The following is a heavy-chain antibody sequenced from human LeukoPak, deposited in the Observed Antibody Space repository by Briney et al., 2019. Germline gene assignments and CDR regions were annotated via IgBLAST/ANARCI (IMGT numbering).Heavy chain of an antibody. Sequence: SETLSLTCTVSGGSISSYYWSWIRQPPGKGLEWIGYIYYSGSTNYNPSLKSRVTISVDTSKNQFSLKLSSVTAADTAVYYCASTIAVAVDWYFDLWGRGTLVTVSS. CDR2: IYYSGST. D-gene: IGHD6-19*01. J-gene: IGHJ2*01. V-gene: IGHV4-59*01. CDR1: GGSISSYY. CDR3: ASTIAVAVDWYFDL.